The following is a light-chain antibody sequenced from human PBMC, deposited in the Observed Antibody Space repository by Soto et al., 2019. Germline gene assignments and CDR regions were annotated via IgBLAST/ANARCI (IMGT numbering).Light chain of an antibody. CDR3: QQYDISSGT. J-gene: IGKJ1*01. CDR2: DAS. V-gene: IGKV1-5*01. Sequence: DIQMTQSHSTLSSSVGDRVTITCRASQSIGVWLAWYQQKPGRAPKLLIYDASTLQRGVQSRFSGSGSGTEFTLNISSLQPEDFATYYCQQYDISSGTFGQGTKVEIK. CDR1: QSIGVW.